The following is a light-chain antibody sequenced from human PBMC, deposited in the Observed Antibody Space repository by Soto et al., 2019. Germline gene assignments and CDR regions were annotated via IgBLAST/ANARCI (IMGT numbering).Light chain of an antibody. CDR3: QQYKDWPMT. Sequence: EIVMTQSSATLSVSPGERATLACRASQSVSSNLAWYQQKPGQAPRLLIYGASARATDIPARFSGSGSGTEFTLTISSLQSEDIAVYYCQQYKDWPMTFGQGTKVEIK. CDR1: QSVSSN. CDR2: GAS. V-gene: IGKV3-15*01. J-gene: IGKJ1*01.